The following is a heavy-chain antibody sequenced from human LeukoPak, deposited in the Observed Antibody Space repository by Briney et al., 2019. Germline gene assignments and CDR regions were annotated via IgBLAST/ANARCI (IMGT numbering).Heavy chain of an antibody. CDR2: IWYDGSNK. CDR3: AKDEAPDYYDSSGYGVAFDI. D-gene: IGHD3-22*01. J-gene: IGHJ3*02. CDR1: GFTFSSYG. Sequence: GRSLRLFCAASGFTFSSYGMHWVRQAPGKGLEWVAVIWYDGSNKYYADSVKGRSTISRDNSKNTLYLQMNSLRAEDTAVYYCAKDEAPDYYDSSGYGVAFDIWGQGTMVTVSS. V-gene: IGHV3-33*06.